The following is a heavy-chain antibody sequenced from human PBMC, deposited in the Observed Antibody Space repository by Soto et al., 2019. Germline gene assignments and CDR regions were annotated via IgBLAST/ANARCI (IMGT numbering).Heavy chain of an antibody. CDR1: GFTFSSYE. Sequence: LRLSCGASGFTFSSYEMNWVRQAPGKGLEWVSYISSSGSTIYYADSVKGRFTISRDNAKNSLYLQMNSLRAEDTAVYYCAREGMVGGVIIFPYYYYGMDVWGQGTTVTVCS. J-gene: IGHJ6*02. CDR2: ISSSGSTI. D-gene: IGHD3-10*01. V-gene: IGHV3-48*03. CDR3: AREGMVGGVIIFPYYYYGMDV.